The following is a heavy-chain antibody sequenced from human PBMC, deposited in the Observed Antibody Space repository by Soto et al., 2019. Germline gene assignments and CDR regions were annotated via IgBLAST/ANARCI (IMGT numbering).Heavy chain of an antibody. CDR3: AGEGYCSSTSCYPGGMDV. V-gene: IGHV1-69*01. D-gene: IGHD2-2*01. Sequence: QVQLVQSGAEVKKPGSSVKVSCKASGGTFSSYAISWVRQAPGQGLEWMGGIIPTLGTANYAQKFQGRVTITADESTSTAYMELSSLRSEDTAVYYCAGEGYCSSTSCYPGGMDVWGQGTTVTVSS. CDR1: GGTFSSYA. J-gene: IGHJ6*02. CDR2: IIPTLGTA.